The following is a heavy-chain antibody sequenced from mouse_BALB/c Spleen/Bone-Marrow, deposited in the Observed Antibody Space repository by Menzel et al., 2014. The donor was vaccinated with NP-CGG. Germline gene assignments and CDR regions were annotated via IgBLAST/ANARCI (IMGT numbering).Heavy chain of an antibody. CDR2: IYPYNGGT. CDR1: GYTFTDYN. D-gene: IGHD1-2*01. Sequence: VQLQQLGPALVKPGGSVKISCKASGYTFTDYNMHWVKQSPGKSLEWIGYIYPYNGGTGYNQMFKSKVTLTVDNSSRTAYRELRLLTSEDAAVYYCARRFSTTAAWFDYWGQGTLVTVSA. V-gene: IGHV1S29*02. J-gene: IGHJ3*01. CDR3: ARRFSTTAAWFDY.